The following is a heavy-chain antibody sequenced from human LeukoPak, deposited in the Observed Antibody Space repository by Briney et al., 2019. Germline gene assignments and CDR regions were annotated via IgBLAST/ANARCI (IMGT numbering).Heavy chain of an antibody. J-gene: IGHJ6*03. CDR3: AREYYDFWSGYYLAAKYYYYYMDV. CDR1: GLTFRGYS. D-gene: IGHD3-3*01. V-gene: IGHV3-48*04. CDR2: ISISSSTI. Sequence: PGGPLKSSGAASGLTFRGYSMNGVRQVPGKGLSGVSNISISSSTIYYADSVKGRFTISRDNAKNSLYLQMNSLRAEDTAVYYCAREYYDFWSGYYLAAKYYYYYMDVWGKGTTVTVSS.